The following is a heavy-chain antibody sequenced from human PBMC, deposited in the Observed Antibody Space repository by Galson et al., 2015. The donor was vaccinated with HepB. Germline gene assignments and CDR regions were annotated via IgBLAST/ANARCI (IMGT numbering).Heavy chain of an antibody. CDR1: GYTFTGYY. CDR2: INPNSGGT. Sequence: SGYTFTGYYMHWVRQAPGQGLEWMGWINPNSGGTNYAQKFQGRVTMTRDTSISTAYMELGRLRSDDTAVYYCARDLGDSSGYYRYYFDYWGQGTLVTVSS. V-gene: IGHV1-2*02. D-gene: IGHD3-22*01. CDR3: ARDLGDSSGYYRYYFDY. J-gene: IGHJ4*02.